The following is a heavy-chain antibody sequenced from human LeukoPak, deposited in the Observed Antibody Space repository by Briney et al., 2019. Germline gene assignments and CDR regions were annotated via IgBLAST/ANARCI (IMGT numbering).Heavy chain of an antibody. CDR1: GFTFSDYY. D-gene: IGHD3-3*01. CDR3: ARAEYYDFWSGYYFDY. Sequence: GGSLRLSCAASGFTFSDYYMSWIRQAPGKGLEWVSYISSSGSTIYYADSVKGRFTISRDNAKNSLYMQMNSLRAEDTAVYYCARAEYYDFWSGYYFDYWGQGTLVTVSS. J-gene: IGHJ4*02. CDR2: ISSSGSTI. V-gene: IGHV3-11*01.